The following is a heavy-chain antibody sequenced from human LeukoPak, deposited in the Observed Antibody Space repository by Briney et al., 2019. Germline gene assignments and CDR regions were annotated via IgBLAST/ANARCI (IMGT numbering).Heavy chain of an antibody. J-gene: IGHJ6*02. CDR3: ARGARLSAVAGNYYYGMDV. V-gene: IGHV6-1*01. D-gene: IGHD6-19*01. CDR1: GDSVSSNSAA. CDR2: TYYRSKWYN. Sequence: SQTLSLTCAISGDSVSSNSAARNWIRQSPSRGLEWLGRTYYRSKWYNDYAVSVKSRITINPDTSKNQFSLQLNSVTPEDTAVYYCARGARLSAVAGNYYYGMDVWGQGTTVTVSS.